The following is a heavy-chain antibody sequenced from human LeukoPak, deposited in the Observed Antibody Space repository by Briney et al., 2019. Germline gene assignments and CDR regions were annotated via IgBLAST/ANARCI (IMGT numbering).Heavy chain of an antibody. J-gene: IGHJ5*02. CDR1: GYTFTSYG. D-gene: IGHD2-2*01. V-gene: IGHV1-18*01. Sequence: ASVKVSCKTSGYTFTSYGINWVRQAPGHALEWMGWISAYNGNTNYAQKLQGRVTMTTDTSTSTAYMELRSLRSDDTAVYYCARNTGYCSSTSCYDWFDPWGQGTLVTVSS. CDR2: ISAYNGNT. CDR3: ARNTGYCSSTSCYDWFDP.